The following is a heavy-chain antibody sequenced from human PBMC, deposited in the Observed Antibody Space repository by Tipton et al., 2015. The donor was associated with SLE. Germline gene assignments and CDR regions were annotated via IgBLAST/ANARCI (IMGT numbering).Heavy chain of an antibody. J-gene: IGHJ3*02. D-gene: IGHD3-22*01. Sequence: QSGPEVKKPGESLKISCKGSGYSFTSYWIGWVRQMPGKGLEWMGIIYPGDSDTRYSTSFQGQVTISADKSISTTYLQWSSLKASNTVMYSCSRARVVCVSDTFYIWRQGTMVTVSS. V-gene: IGHV5-51*03. CDR3: SRARVVCVSDTFYI. CDR1: GYSFTSYW. CDR2: IYPGDSDT.